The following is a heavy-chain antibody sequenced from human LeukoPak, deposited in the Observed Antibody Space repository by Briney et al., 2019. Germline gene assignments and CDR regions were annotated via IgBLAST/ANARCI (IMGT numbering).Heavy chain of an antibody. D-gene: IGHD1-26*01. CDR1: GDSISSGGYY. V-gene: IGHV4-31*03. CDR2: IYHSGTT. J-gene: IGHJ3*02. CDR3: ARGGARIFDI. Sequence: SQTLSLTCNVSGDSISSGGYYWNWIRQYPGKGLEWIGHIYHSGTTFYNPSLKSRVTMSVDTSKNQFSLKMSSVTAADTAVFYCARGGARIFDIWGQGTLVTVS.